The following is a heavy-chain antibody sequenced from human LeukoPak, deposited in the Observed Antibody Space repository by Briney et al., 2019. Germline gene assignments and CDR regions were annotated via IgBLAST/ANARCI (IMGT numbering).Heavy chain of an antibody. J-gene: IGHJ3*02. D-gene: IGHD5-18*01. Sequence: ASVKVSCKASGYTFTGYYMHWVRQAPGQGLEWMGWINPNSGGTNYAQKFQGRVTMNRDTSISTAYMELSRLRSDDTAVYYCARGLRGYSYGLTYDAFDIWGQGTMFTVSS. CDR1: GYTFTGYY. V-gene: IGHV1-2*02. CDR2: INPNSGGT. CDR3: ARGLRGYSYGLTYDAFDI.